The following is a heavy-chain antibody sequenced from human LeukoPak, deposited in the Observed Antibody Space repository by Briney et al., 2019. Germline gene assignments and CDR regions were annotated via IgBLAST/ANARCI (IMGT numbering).Heavy chain of an antibody. J-gene: IGHJ4*02. CDR1: GYTFTGYY. Sequence: ASVKVSCKASGYTFTGYYMHWVRQAPGQGLEWMGWINPNSGGTNYAQKFQGRVTMTRDTSISTAYMDLSRLRSDDMAVYYCARFTYFGTYFDYWGQGTLVTVSS. CDR2: INPNSGGT. V-gene: IGHV1-2*02. CDR3: ARFTYFGTYFDY. D-gene: IGHD2/OR15-2a*01.